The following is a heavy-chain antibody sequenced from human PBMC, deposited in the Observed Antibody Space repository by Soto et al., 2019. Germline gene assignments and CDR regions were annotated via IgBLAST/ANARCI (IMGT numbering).Heavy chain of an antibody. D-gene: IGHD4-17*01. V-gene: IGHV2-70*01. CDR3: ARTDDYVVSSGFDP. Sequence: SGPTLVNPTQTLTLTCTFSGFSLSTSGICVSWIRQPPGKALEWLALIDWGDDKYYSTSLKTRLTISKDTSKNQVVLTMTNMDPVDTATYYCARTDDYVVSSGFDPWGQGTLVTVSS. CDR1: GFSLSTSGIC. J-gene: IGHJ5*02. CDR2: IDWGDDK.